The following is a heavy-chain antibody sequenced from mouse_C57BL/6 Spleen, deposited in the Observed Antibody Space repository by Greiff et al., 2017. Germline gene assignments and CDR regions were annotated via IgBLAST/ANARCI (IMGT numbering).Heavy chain of an antibody. CDR1: GFNIKDDY. Sequence: EVKLLESGAELVRPGASVKLSCTASGFNIKDDYMHWVKQRPEQGLEWIGWIDPENGDTEYASKFQGKATITADTSSNTAYLQLSSLTSEDTAVYYCAPYYYGSSYGYWGQGTTLTGSS. CDR3: APYYYGSSYGY. CDR2: IDPENGDT. V-gene: IGHV14-4*01. J-gene: IGHJ2*01. D-gene: IGHD1-1*01.